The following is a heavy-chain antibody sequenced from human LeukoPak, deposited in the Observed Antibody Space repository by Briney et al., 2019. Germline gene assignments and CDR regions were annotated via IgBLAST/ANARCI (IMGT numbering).Heavy chain of an antibody. V-gene: IGHV3-48*03. J-gene: IGHJ6*04. CDR1: GFTFSSYE. Sequence: GGSLRLSCAASGFTFSSYEVNWVRQAPGKGLEWVSYISSSGSTIYYADSVKGRFTISRDNANNSLYLQMNSLRAEDTAVYYCARAQVVPAATYYYYYGMDVWGKGTTVTVSS. D-gene: IGHD2-2*01. CDR3: ARAQVVPAATYYYYYGMDV. CDR2: ISSSGSTI.